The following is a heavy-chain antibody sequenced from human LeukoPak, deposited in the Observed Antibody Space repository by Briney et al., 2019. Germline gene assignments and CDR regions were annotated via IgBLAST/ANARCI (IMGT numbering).Heavy chain of an antibody. D-gene: IGHD4-17*01. CDR2: ISSGGAYI. J-gene: IGHJ6*02. V-gene: IGHV3-21*04. CDR1: GFTFNAYS. CDR3: AKAPVTIYYYYYGMDV. Sequence: GGSLTLSCAASGFTFNAYSMNWVRQAPGKGLEWVSSISSGGAYIYYADSVKGRFTISRDNGKNSLYLQMDSLRAEDTAIYYCAKAPVTIYYYYYGMDVWGQGTTVTVSS.